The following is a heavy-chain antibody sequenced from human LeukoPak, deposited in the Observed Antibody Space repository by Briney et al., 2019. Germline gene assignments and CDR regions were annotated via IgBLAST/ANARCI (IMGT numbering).Heavy chain of an antibody. CDR3: ARHAHYYDSSDNWFDP. CDR1: GYSFTSYW. CDR2: IYPGDSDT. J-gene: IGHJ5*02. D-gene: IGHD3-22*01. V-gene: IGHV5-51*01. Sequence: GESLKISCKGSGYSFTSYWIGWVRQMPGKGLEWMGIIYPGDSDTRYSPSFQGQVTISADKSISTAYLQWSSLKASDTAMYYCARHAHYYDSSDNWFDPWGQGTLVTVSS.